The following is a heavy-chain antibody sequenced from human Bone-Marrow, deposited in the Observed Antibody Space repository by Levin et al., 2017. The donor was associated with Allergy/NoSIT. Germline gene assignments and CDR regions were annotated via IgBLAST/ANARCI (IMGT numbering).Heavy chain of an antibody. J-gene: IGHJ1*01. V-gene: IGHV1-18*01. CDR2: ISAYNGNT. Sequence: PVASVKVSCKASGYTFTSYGISWVRQAPGQGLEWMGWISAYNGNTNYAQKLQGRVTMTTDTSTSTAYMELRSLRSDDTAVYYCTLGYCSGGSCYLPQHWGQGTLVTVSS. D-gene: IGHD2-15*01. CDR1: GYTFTSYG. CDR3: TLGYCSGGSCYLPQH.